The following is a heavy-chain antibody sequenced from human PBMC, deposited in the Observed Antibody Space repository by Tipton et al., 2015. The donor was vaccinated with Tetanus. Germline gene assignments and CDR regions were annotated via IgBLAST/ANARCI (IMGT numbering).Heavy chain of an antibody. J-gene: IGHJ4*01. D-gene: IGHD5-24*01. V-gene: IGHV4-31*03. CDR3: ARGTDAYKCGNY. CDR1: DGSISSGGYY. Sequence: TLSLTCTVSDGSISSGGYYWSWIRQHPGKGLERIGHIYYSGSTYYNPSLKSRVTISVDTSKNQFSLKLSSVTAADSALYFCARGTDAYKCGNYWGQGTLVTVSS. CDR2: IYYSGST.